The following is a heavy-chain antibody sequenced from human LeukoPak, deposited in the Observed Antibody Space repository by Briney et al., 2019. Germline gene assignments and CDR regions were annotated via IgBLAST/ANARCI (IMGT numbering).Heavy chain of an antibody. Sequence: SETLSLTCAVYGGSSSGYYWSWIRQPPGKGLEWIGEINHSGSTNYNPSLKSRVTISVDTSKNQFSLKLSSVTAADTAVYYCARHIAARPFYYWGQGTLVTVSS. CDR3: ARHIAARPFYY. J-gene: IGHJ4*02. CDR1: GGSSSGYY. D-gene: IGHD6-6*01. CDR2: INHSGST. V-gene: IGHV4-34*01.